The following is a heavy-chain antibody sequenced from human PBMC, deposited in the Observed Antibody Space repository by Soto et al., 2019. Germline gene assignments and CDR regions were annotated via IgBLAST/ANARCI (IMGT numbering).Heavy chain of an antibody. CDR3: ARGFVIRSQGYAFDI. CDR1: GFTFSSYA. J-gene: IGHJ3*02. D-gene: IGHD3-10*01. CDR2: ISGSDGSST. Sequence: GGSLRLSCAASGFTFSSYAMRWVRQAPEKGLEWVSAISGSDGSSTSYADSVKGRFTISRDNAKNTLYLQMNSLRAEDTAVYYCARGFVIRSQGYAFDIWGQGTMVTVSS. V-gene: IGHV3-74*01.